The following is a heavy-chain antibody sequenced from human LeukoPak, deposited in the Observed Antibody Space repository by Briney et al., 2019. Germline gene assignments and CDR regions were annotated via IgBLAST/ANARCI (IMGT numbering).Heavy chain of an antibody. J-gene: IGHJ4*02. CDR3: ATLVSGIDY. CDR1: GYTFTGYY. D-gene: IGHD1-26*01. CDR2: INPNTGGS. Sequence: ASVKVSCKASGYTFTGYYMHWVRQAPGQGLEWLGRINPNTGGSDYAQTFQGRVTMTSDTSTSTAYMELSRLNSGDTAVYYCATLVSGIDYWGQGTLVTVSS. V-gene: IGHV1-2*06.